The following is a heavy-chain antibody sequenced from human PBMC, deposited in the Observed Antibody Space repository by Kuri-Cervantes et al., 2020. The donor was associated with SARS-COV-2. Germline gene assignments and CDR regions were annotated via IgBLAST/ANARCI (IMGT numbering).Heavy chain of an antibody. CDR3: ARDLGIAAAGSWGYFDY. D-gene: IGHD6-13*01. V-gene: IGHV4-30-2*01. CDR1: GGSISSSSYY. CDR2: IYHSGST. Sequence: LRLSCTVPGGSISSSSYYWSWIRQPPGKGLEWIGYIYHSGSTYYNPSLKSRVTISVDRSKNQFSLKLSSVTAADTAVYYCARDLGIAAAGSWGYFDYWCQGTLVTVSS. J-gene: IGHJ4*02.